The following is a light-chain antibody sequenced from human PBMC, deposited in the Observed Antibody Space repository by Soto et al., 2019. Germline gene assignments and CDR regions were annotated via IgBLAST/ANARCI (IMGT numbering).Light chain of an antibody. V-gene: IGLV2-14*01. Sequence: QSALTQPASVSGSPGQSITISCTGTSSDVGGYNYVSWYQQHSGKAPKLMIYEVSNRPSGVSNRLSGSKSGNTASLTISGLQAEDEADYYCSSFTSSSTLVFGGGTKLTVL. CDR3: SSFTSSSTLV. CDR1: SSDVGGYNY. J-gene: IGLJ2*01. CDR2: EVS.